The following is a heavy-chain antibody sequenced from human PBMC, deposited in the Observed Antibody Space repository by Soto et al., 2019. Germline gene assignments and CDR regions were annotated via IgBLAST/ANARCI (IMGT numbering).Heavy chain of an antibody. D-gene: IGHD2-8*01. Sequence: LSLSCAASGFTVSSYAMSLVRQAPGKGLEWVSAISGSGGSTYYADSVKGRFTISRDNSKNTLYLQMNSLRAEDTAVYYCAKTLGLTDAFDIWGQGTMVTVS. V-gene: IGHV3-23*01. CDR1: GFTVSSYA. CDR2: ISGSGGST. CDR3: AKTLGLTDAFDI. J-gene: IGHJ3*02.